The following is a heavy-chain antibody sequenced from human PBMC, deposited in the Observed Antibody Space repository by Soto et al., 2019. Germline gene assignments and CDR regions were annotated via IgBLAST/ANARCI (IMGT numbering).Heavy chain of an antibody. CDR1: GYTFTGYY. J-gene: IGHJ5*02. CDR2: INPNSGGT. CDR3: ATARVIVVVPAARRLPADWCDT. Sequence: GASVKVSCKASGYTFTGYYMHWVRQAPGQGLEWMGWINPNSGGTNYAQKFQGRVTMTRDTSISTAYMELSRLRSDDTAVYYCATARVIVVVPAARRLPADWCDTRGKRTLVTIAS. D-gene: IGHD2-2*01. V-gene: IGHV1-2*02.